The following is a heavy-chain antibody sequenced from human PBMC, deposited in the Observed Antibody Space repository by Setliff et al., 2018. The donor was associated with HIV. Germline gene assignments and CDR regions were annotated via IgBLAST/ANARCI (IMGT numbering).Heavy chain of an antibody. CDR2: INHTGNI. CDR1: GGSFSGYY. V-gene: IGHV4-34*01. Sequence: PSETLSLTCAVYGGSFSGYYWTWIRQPPGKGLEWIGEINHTGNINYNPSLKSRVTISIDTSKSQFSLKLTSVAAADTAVYYCARDSGGYNYGFAVGSFDYWGQGALVTVSS. J-gene: IGHJ4*02. D-gene: IGHD5-18*01. CDR3: ARDSGGYNYGFAVGSFDY.